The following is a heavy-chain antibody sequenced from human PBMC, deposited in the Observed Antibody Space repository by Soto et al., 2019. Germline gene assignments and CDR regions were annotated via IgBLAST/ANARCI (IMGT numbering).Heavy chain of an antibody. CDR1: VYSVSSNTAT. D-gene: IGHD3-10*01. J-gene: IGHJ4*02. CDR3: ARGLPITITSADFGF. V-gene: IGHV6-1*01. Sequence: SQTLSLTCAISVYSVSSNTATWNWISQSPSRGLEWLGRTYYRSKWFIEYAVSVKSRITINPDTSKNQFSLQLNSVTPEDTAVYYCARGLPITITSADFGFRDEGVRVTVCS. CDR2: TYYRSKWFI.